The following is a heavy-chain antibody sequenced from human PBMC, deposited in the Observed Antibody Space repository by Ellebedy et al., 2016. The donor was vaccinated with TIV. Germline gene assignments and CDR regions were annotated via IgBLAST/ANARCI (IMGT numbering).Heavy chain of an antibody. V-gene: IGHV1-18*04. Sequence: ASVKVSXXASGYTFTSYGISWVRQAPGQGPEWMGDIAPVFGIANYAQKFQGRVTMTEDTFTDTAYLELSSLRSEDSAVYYCGTGDWTFLGMDVWGPGTTVTVSS. CDR2: IAPVFGIA. CDR1: GYTFTSYG. J-gene: IGHJ6*02. CDR3: GTGDWTFLGMDV. D-gene: IGHD2-21*02.